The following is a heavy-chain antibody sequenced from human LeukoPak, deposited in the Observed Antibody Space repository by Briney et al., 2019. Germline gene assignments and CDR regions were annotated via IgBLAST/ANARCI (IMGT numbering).Heavy chain of an antibody. CDR3: ATWYYYDSSDYYLADY. CDR1: GYTFTSYY. CDR2: INPSGGST. J-gene: IGHJ4*02. Sequence: ASVKVSCKASGYTFTSYYMHWVRQAPGQGLEWMGIINPSGGSTSYAQKFQGRVTMTKDTSTDTAYMELSSLRSEDTAVYYCATWYYYDSSDYYLADYWGQGTLVTVSS. D-gene: IGHD3-22*01. V-gene: IGHV1-46*01.